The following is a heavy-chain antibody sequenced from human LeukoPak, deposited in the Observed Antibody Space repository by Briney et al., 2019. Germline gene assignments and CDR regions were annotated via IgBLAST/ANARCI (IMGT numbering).Heavy chain of an antibody. CDR3: ARGFDYVWGSHRALGY. D-gene: IGHD3-16*02. J-gene: IGHJ4*02. CDR1: GGSISSYY. CDR2: IYYRGST. Sequence: SETLSLTCTVSGGSISSYYWSWIRQPPGKGLEWIGYIYYRGSTNYNPSLKSRVTISVDTSKNQFSLRLSSVTAADTAMYYCARGFDYVWGSHRALGYWGQGTLVTVSS. V-gene: IGHV4-59*01.